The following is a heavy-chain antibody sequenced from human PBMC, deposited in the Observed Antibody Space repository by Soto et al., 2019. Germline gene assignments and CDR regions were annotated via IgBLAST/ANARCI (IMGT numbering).Heavy chain of an antibody. Sequence: PSETLSLTCTVSGGSISSGGYYWSWILHHPGKGLEWIGYIYYSGSTYYNPSLKSRVTISVDTSKNQFSLKLSSVTAADTAAYYCAKTGITIFGVFDSWGQGTLVTVSS. V-gene: IGHV4-31*03. CDR1: GGSISSGGYY. J-gene: IGHJ4*02. D-gene: IGHD3-3*01. CDR3: AKTGITIFGVFDS. CDR2: IYYSGST.